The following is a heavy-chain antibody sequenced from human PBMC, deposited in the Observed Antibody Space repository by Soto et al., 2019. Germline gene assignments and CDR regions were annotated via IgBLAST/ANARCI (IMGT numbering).Heavy chain of an antibody. J-gene: IGHJ4*02. CDR1: GFTFSSYA. CDR2: ISGSGDNT. D-gene: IGHD5-12*01. V-gene: IGHV3-23*01. Sequence: EVQLLESGGGLVQPGGSLRLSCAASGFTFSSYAMNWVRQGPGKGLEWVSAISGSGDNTYSADSVKGRFTISRDNSKNTLQLQMNSVRAEDKAVYYCANSPSIVATLPYWGQGTLVTVSS. CDR3: ANSPSIVATLPY.